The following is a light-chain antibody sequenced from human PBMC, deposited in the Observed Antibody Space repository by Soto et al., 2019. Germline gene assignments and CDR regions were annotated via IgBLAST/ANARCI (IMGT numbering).Light chain of an antibody. Sequence: EIVLTQSPGTLSLSPGERATLSCRASQSVISRLAWYQQKPGQAPRLLISGASSRATGIPDRFSGSGSGTDFTLTISSLQLEDFATYYCQQSYSTPWTFGQGTKV. V-gene: IGKV3-20*01. CDR2: GAS. J-gene: IGKJ1*01. CDR3: QQSYSTPWT. CDR1: QSVISR.